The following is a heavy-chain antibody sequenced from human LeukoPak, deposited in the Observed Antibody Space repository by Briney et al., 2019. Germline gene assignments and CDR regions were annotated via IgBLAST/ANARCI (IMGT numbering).Heavy chain of an antibody. V-gene: IGHV4-30-4*07. CDR2: IHDSGST. D-gene: IGHD6-13*01. J-gene: IGHJ5*02. CDR1: GDSISSGGYS. Sequence: SETLSLTCAVSGDSISSGGYSWSWIRQTPGKGLEWIAYIHDSGSTYNNPSLKSRLSISIDTSKNQFSLKLNSATAADTAVYYCARVVAAAGNNWFDPWGQGTLVTVSS. CDR3: ARVVAAAGNNWFDP.